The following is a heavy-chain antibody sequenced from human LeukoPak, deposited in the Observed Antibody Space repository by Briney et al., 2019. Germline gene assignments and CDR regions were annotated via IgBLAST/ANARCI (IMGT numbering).Heavy chain of an antibody. D-gene: IGHD1-26*01. J-gene: IGHJ4*02. Sequence: SETLSLTCTVSGGSISSGSYYWGWIHQPPGKGLEWIGSIHYSGSTYYNPSLKSRGTISVDTSKNQFSLKLSSVTAADTAVYYCARVKGGATTDYWGQGTLVTVSS. CDR1: GGSISSGSYY. CDR3: ARVKGGATTDY. CDR2: IHYSGST. V-gene: IGHV4-39*01.